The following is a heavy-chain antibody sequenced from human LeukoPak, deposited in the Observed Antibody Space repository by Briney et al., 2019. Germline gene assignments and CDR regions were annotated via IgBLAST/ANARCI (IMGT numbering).Heavy chain of an antibody. CDR1: GFTFSSYG. D-gene: IGHD3-16*01. J-gene: IGHJ4*02. Sequence: GRSLRLSCAASGFTFSSYGMHWVRQAPGKGLEWVAVISYDGSNKYYADSVKGRFTISRDNSKNTLYLQMNSLRAEDTAVYYCARDPGDPPYFDYWGQGTLVTVSS. V-gene: IGHV3-30*03. CDR3: ARDPGDPPYFDY. CDR2: ISYDGSNK.